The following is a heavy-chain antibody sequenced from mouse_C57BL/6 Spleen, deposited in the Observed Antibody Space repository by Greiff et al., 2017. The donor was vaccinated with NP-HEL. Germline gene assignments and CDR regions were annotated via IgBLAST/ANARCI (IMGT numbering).Heavy chain of an antibody. Sequence: VQLQQPGAELVKPGASVKLSCKASGYTFTSYWMHWVKQRPGQGLEWIGMIHPNSGSTNYNEKFKSKATLTVDKSSSTAYMQLSSLTSEDSAVYYCARETTVVARGFAYWGQGTLVTVSA. CDR3: ARETTVVARGFAY. CDR1: GYTFTSYW. D-gene: IGHD1-1*01. CDR2: IHPNSGST. V-gene: IGHV1-64*01. J-gene: IGHJ3*01.